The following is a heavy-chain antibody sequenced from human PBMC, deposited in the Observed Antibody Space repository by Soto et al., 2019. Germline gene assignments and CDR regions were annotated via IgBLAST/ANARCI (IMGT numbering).Heavy chain of an antibody. J-gene: IGHJ6*02. CDR1: RGTFSSYA. Sequence: QVQLVQSRAEVKEPGSSVKVSCKASRGTFSSYAISWVRQAPGQGREWMGGIIPIFGTANYAQKFQGRVTITADESTSTAYMELSSLRSEDTAVYYCARHPGGRGYYYGMDVWGQGTTVTVSS. V-gene: IGHV1-69*12. D-gene: IGHD2-15*01. CDR3: ARHPGGRGYYYGMDV. CDR2: IIPIFGTA.